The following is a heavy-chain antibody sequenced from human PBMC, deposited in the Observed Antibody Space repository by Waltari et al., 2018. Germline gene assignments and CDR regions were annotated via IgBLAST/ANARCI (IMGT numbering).Heavy chain of an antibody. V-gene: IGHV4-34*01. D-gene: IGHD6-19*01. J-gene: IGHJ4*02. Sequence: QVQLQQWDAGLLTPSATLSLTCAVYGGSFIGSYWSWCRQPPGKGLEWIGEINHSGSTNYNPSLKSRVTISVDTSKNQFSLKLSSVTAADTAVYYCARDEWLVYYFDYWGQGTLVTVSS. CDR3: ARDEWLVYYFDY. CDR2: INHSGST. CDR1: GGSFIGSY.